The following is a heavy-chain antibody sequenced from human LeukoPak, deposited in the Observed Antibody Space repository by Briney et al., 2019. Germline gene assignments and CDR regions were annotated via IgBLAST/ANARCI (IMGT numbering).Heavy chain of an antibody. CDR3: AREIQQIFGVVITYYYYGMDV. V-gene: IGHV3-30*04. Sequence: PGGSLRLSCAASGFTFSSYAMHWVRQAPGKGLEWVAVISYDGSNKYYADSVKGRFTISRDNSKNTLYLQMNSLRAEDTAVYYCAREIQQIFGVVITYYYYGMDVWGQGTTVTVSS. J-gene: IGHJ6*02. CDR1: GFTFSSYA. D-gene: IGHD3-3*01. CDR2: ISYDGSNK.